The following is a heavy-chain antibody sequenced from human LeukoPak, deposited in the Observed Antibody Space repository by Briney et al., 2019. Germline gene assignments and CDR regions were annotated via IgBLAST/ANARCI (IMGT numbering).Heavy chain of an antibody. Sequence: GRSLSLSCAASGFSFSSYGMHWVRQAPGKGLEWVAGIWYDGGNKNYADSLKGRFTISRNNPKNSLYLQMDSLRVEDTAVSYCASHGGLWGQGTLVTASS. D-gene: IGHD5-12*01. V-gene: IGHV3-33*01. J-gene: IGHJ4*02. CDR2: IWYDGGNK. CDR3: ASHGGL. CDR1: GFSFSSYG.